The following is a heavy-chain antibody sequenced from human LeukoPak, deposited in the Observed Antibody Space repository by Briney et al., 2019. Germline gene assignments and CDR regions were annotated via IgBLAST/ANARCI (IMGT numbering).Heavy chain of an antibody. D-gene: IGHD6-6*01. Sequence: PSETLSLTCTVSGGSISSNSYYWGWIRPPPGKELVWIGSIYYTENTYYSPSLKSRVTMSVATSKNQFSLKLSSVTAADTAVYYCASGYSSSSFDYWGPGTLVTVSS. CDR2: IYYTENT. CDR3: ASGYSSSSFDY. J-gene: IGHJ4*02. CDR1: GGSISSNSYY. V-gene: IGHV4-39*01.